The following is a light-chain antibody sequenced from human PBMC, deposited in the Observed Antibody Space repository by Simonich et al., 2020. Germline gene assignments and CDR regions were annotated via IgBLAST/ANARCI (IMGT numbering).Light chain of an antibody. CDR1: SSDVGSYNL. CDR3: AAWDDSLSGYWV. Sequence: QSALTQPASVSGSPGQSITISCTGTSSDVGSYNLVSWYQQHPGKAPKLMIYEGSKRPSGVSNRFSGSKSGNTASLAISGLRSEDEADYYCAAWDDSLSGYWVFGGGTKLTVL. J-gene: IGLJ3*02. CDR2: EGS. V-gene: IGLV2-14*02.